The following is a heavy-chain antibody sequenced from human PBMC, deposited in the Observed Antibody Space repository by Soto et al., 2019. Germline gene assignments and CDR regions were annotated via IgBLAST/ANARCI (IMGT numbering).Heavy chain of an antibody. D-gene: IGHD1-7*01. CDR3: VGTGTTDDF. J-gene: IGHJ1*01. CDR2: IFYSGAT. CDR1: GASVNTGDYY. Sequence: VQLQGSGPGLVKPSQTLSLTCTVSGASVNTGDYYWSYIRQSPGKGLEWLGYIFYSGATYYNPSRKIQATVSLNTSRNHISLTLTPVTYADTAVYFCVGTGTTDDFWGQGTLVTGSS. V-gene: IGHV4-30-4*01.